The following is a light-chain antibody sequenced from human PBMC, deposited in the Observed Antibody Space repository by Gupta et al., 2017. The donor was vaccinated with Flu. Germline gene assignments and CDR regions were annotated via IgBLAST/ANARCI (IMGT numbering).Light chain of an antibody. CDR3: YSAADNNLGV. CDR1: VLAKKY. Sequence: SYELQQPSSVSVSPGQTARITCSGDVLAKKYARWFQQKPGQAPVLVIYKDSERPSGIPERFSGSSSGTTVTLTISGAQVEDEADYYCYSAADNNLGVFGTGTKVTVL. J-gene: IGLJ1*01. CDR2: KDS. V-gene: IGLV3-27*01.